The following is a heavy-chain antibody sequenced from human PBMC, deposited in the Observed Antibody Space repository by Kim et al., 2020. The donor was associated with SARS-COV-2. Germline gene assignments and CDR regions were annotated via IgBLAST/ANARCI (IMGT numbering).Heavy chain of an antibody. Sequence: GGSLRLSCAASGFTFSSYWMSWVRQAPGKGLEWVAKIKEDGSEKYYVDYVKGRFTISRDNAKNSLYLQMNSLRVEDTAVYYCARDWDYSLGYWGQGTLVTVSS. D-gene: IGHD1-7*01. V-gene: IGHV3-7*01. CDR2: IKEDGSEK. CDR1: GFTFSSYW. J-gene: IGHJ4*02. CDR3: ARDWDYSLGY.